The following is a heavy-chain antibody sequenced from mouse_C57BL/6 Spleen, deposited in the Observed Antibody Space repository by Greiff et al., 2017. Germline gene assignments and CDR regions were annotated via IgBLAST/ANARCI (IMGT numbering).Heavy chain of an antibody. Sequence: VQLQHSGAELVKPGASVKLSCTASGFHIKDYYMHWVKQRTEQGLEWIGRIDPEDGETKYAPKFQGKATITAAPSSNTAYLQLSSLTAEDTAVYYCASLYYDYDVGFAYWGQGTLVTVSA. CDR3: ASLYYDYDVGFAY. D-gene: IGHD2-4*01. V-gene: IGHV14-2*01. CDR2: IDPEDGET. CDR1: GFHIKDYY. J-gene: IGHJ3*01.